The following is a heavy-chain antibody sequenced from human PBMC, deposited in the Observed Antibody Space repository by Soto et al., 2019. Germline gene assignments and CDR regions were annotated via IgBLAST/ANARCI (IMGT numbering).Heavy chain of an antibody. J-gene: IGHJ6*02. CDR2: IIPIFGTA. Sequence: QVQLVQSGAEVKKPGSSVKVSCKASGGTFGSYAISWVRQAPGQGLEWMGGIIPIFGTANYAQKFQGRVTITADESTSTAYMELSSLRSEDTAVYYCARDNGYYYYYGMDVWGQGTTVTVSS. CDR3: ARDNGYYYYYGMDV. V-gene: IGHV1-69*12. CDR1: GGTFGSYA.